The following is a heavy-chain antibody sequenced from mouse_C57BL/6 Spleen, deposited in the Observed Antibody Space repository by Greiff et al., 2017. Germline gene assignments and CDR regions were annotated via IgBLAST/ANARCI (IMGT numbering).Heavy chain of an antibody. J-gene: IGHJ1*03. CDR2: IDPSDSYT. Sequence: QVQLQQPGAELVKPGASVKLSCKASGYTFTSYWMQWVKQRPGQGLEWIGEIDPSDSYTNYNQKFKGKATLTVDTSSSTAYMQLSSLTSEDAAVYYCASTRTDGCFEGWGTGPTVTVS. D-gene: IGHD4-1*02. V-gene: IGHV1-50*01. CDR3: ASTRTDGCFEG. CDR1: GYTFTSYW.